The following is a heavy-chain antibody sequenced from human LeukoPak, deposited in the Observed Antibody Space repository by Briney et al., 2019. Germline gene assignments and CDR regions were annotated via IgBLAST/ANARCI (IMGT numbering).Heavy chain of an antibody. Sequence: GGSLRLSCAASGFTFSSYAMSWVRQAPGKGLEWVSAISGSGGSTYYADSVEGRFTISRDNSKNTLYLQMNSLRAEDTAVYYCAKDHSYGYSWYFDYWGQGTLVTVSS. CDR1: GFTFSSYA. V-gene: IGHV3-23*01. CDR3: AKDHSYGYSWYFDY. D-gene: IGHD5-18*01. J-gene: IGHJ4*02. CDR2: ISGSGGST.